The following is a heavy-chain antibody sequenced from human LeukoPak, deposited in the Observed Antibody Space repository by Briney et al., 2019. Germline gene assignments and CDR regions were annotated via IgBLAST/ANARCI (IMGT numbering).Heavy chain of an antibody. D-gene: IGHD5-12*01. V-gene: IGHV4-59*01. CDR3: ARAHRGYDYELYYYYYYMDV. J-gene: IGHJ6*03. Sequence: SETLSLTCTVSGGSISTFYWSWIRQPPGKGLDWIGYMRYSGSSNYNPSLKSRVTISLDTSKNQVSLKLTSVTPADSAMYYCARAHRGYDYELYYYYYYMDVWGKGTTVTVSS. CDR1: GGSISTFY. CDR2: MRYSGSS.